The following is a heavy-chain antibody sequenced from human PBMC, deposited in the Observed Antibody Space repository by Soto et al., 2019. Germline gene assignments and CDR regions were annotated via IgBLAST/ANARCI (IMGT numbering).Heavy chain of an antibody. J-gene: IGHJ4*02. CDR3: AKDDDVGQHFGY. Sequence: GGSLRLSCAASGFTFSSYAMSWVRQAPGKGLEWVSAISGSGGSTYYADSVKGRFTISRDNSKNTLYLQMNSLRAEDTAVYYSAKDDDVGQHFGYWGQETLVTVSS. V-gene: IGHV3-23*01. CDR2: ISGSGGST. CDR1: GFTFSSYA.